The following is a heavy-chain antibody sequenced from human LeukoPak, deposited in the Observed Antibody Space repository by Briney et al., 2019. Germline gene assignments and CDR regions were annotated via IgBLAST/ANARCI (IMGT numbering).Heavy chain of an antibody. V-gene: IGHV4-34*01. CDR2: INHSGST. J-gene: IGHJ5*02. CDR3: ARRKTYYYGSGSYYNDH. CDR1: GGSFSGYY. Sequence: SETLSLTCAVYGGSFSGYYWSWIRQPPGKGLEWIGEINHSGSTNYNPSLKSRVTISVDTSKNQFSLKLSSVTAADTAVYYCARRKTYYYGSGSYYNDHWGQGTLVTVSS. D-gene: IGHD3-10*01.